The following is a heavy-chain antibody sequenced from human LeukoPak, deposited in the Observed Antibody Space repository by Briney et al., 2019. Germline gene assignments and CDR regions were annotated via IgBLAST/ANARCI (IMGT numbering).Heavy chain of an antibody. V-gene: IGHV4-59*08. J-gene: IGHJ4*02. Sequence: PSETLSLTCTVSGGSINSSYWSWIRQPPGRALDWIGHIYYTGSNSYNPSLKSRVTISLDTSKNQFSLKLSSVTAADTAVYYCARRGTYYYDSSGYYYVWGQGTLVTVSS. CDR1: GGSINSSY. CDR3: ARRGTYYYDSSGYYYV. D-gene: IGHD3-22*01. CDR2: IYYTGSN.